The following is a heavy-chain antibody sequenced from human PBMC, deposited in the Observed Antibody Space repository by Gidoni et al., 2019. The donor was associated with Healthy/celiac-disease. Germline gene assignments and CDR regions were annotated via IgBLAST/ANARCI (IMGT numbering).Heavy chain of an antibody. Sequence: SNYMSWVRQAPGKGLEWVSVIYSGGSTYYADSVKGRFTISRDNSKNTLYLQMNSLRPEDTAVYYCARGGIAAAVPFDYWGQGTLVTVSS. D-gene: IGHD6-13*01. CDR2: IYSGGST. CDR3: ARGGIAAAVPFDY. CDR1: SNY. J-gene: IGHJ4*02. V-gene: IGHV3-53*01.